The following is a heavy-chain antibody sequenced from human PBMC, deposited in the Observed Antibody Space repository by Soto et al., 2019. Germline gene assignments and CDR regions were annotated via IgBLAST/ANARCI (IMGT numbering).Heavy chain of an antibody. CDR2: INAGNGNT. J-gene: IGHJ4*02. CDR1: GYTFTSYA. Sequence: QVQLVQSGAEVKKPGASVKVSCKASGYTFTSYAMHRVRQAPGQRLEWMGWINAGNGNTKYSQKFQGRVTITRDTSASTAYMELSSLRSEDTAVYYCARAMDFWSGYGFDYWGQGTLVTVSS. V-gene: IGHV1-3*01. CDR3: ARAMDFWSGYGFDY. D-gene: IGHD3-3*01.